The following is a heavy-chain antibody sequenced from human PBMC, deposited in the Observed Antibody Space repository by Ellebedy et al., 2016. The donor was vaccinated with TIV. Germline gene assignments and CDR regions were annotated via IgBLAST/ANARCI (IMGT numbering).Heavy chain of an antibody. V-gene: IGHV3-23*01. CDR1: GFTFSSYA. J-gene: IGHJ4*02. CDR2: ISGSDGST. D-gene: IGHD5-18*01. CDR3: ASYVDTAMVFDY. Sequence: GESLKISCAASGFTFSSYAMSWVRQAPGKGLEWVSAISGSDGSTYYADSVKGRFPISRDNSKNTRYLQMNSLRAEDTAVYYCASYVDTAMVFDYWGQGTLVTVSS.